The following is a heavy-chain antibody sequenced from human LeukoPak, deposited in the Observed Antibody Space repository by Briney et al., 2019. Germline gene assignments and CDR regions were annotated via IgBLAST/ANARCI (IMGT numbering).Heavy chain of an antibody. CDR1: GYTFTSYG. J-gene: IGHJ3*02. CDR2: ISAYNGNT. CDR3: QAGFLYAFDI. V-gene: IGHV1-18*01. D-gene: IGHD6-19*01. Sequence: GASVKVSCKASGYTFTSYGISWVRQAPGQGLEWMGWISAYNGNTNYAQKLRGRVTMATDTSTSTAYMELRSLRSDDTAVYYCQAGFLYAFDIWGQGTMVTVSS.